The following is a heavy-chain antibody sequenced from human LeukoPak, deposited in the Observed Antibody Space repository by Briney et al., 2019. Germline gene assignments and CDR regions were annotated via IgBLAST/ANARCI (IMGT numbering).Heavy chain of an antibody. CDR1: GGTFSSYA. J-gene: IGHJ6*02. CDR3: ARLPLRSIAVGYYGMDV. Sequence: SVKVSCKASGGTFSSYAISWVRQAPGQGLEWMGGIIPIFGTADYTQKFQGRVTITADESTNTAYMELSSLRSEDTAVYYCARLPLRSIAVGYYGMDVWGQGTTVTVSS. V-gene: IGHV1-69*13. D-gene: IGHD6-6*01. CDR2: IIPIFGTA.